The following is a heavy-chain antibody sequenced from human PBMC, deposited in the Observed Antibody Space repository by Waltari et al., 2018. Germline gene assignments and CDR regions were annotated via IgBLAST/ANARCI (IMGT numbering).Heavy chain of an antibody. CDR3: ARDRVYYDFWSGYRRLWDAFDI. Sequence: EVQLVESGGGLVKPGGSLRLSCAASGFTFSSYSMNWVRQAPGKGLEWVSSISSSSSYIYYADSVKGRFTISRDNAKNSLYLQMNSLRAEDTAVYYCARDRVYYDFWSGYRRLWDAFDIWGQGTMVTVSS. V-gene: IGHV3-21*01. CDR2: ISSSSSYI. CDR1: GFTFSSYS. J-gene: IGHJ3*02. D-gene: IGHD3-3*01.